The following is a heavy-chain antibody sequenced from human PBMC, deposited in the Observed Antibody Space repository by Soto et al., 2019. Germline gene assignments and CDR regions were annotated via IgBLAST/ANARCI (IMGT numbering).Heavy chain of an antibody. CDR3: AKDIHGELRYYLDY. J-gene: IGHJ4*02. Sequence: EVQLVESGGGLVQPGRSLRLSCAASGFTFDDYAMHWVRQAPGKGLEWVSGISWNSGSIGYADSVKGRFTISRDNAKNALYLQMNSLRTEDTALYYCAKDIHGELRYYLDYWGQGTLVTVSS. CDR2: ISWNSGSI. CDR1: GFTFDDYA. V-gene: IGHV3-9*01. D-gene: IGHD4-17*01.